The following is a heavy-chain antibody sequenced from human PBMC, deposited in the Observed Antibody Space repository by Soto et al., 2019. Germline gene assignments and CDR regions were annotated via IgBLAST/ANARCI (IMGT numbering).Heavy chain of an antibody. CDR2: IIPILGIA. J-gene: IGHJ6*03. V-gene: IGHV1-69*02. Sequence: SVKVSCKASGGTFSSYTISWVRQAPGQGLEWMGRIIPILGIANYAQKFQGRVTITADKSTSTAYMELSSLRSEDTAVYYCARHPLGYCSGGSCSFYYYMDVWGKGTTVTVSS. D-gene: IGHD2-15*01. CDR1: GGTFSSYT. CDR3: ARHPLGYCSGGSCSFYYYMDV.